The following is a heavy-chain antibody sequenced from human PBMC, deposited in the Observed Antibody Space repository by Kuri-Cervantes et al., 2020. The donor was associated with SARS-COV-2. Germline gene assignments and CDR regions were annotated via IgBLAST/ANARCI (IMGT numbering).Heavy chain of an antibody. V-gene: IGHV4-61*02. D-gene: IGHD1-26*01. CDR3: ARGGDWFDP. CDR2: IYTSGST. J-gene: IGHJ5*02. Sequence: CTVSGGSISSSSYYWSWIRQPAGKGLEWIGRIYTSGSTNYNPSLKSRVTISVDTSKNQFSLKLSSVTAADTAVYYCARGGDWFDPWGQGTLVTVSS. CDR1: GGSISSSSYY.